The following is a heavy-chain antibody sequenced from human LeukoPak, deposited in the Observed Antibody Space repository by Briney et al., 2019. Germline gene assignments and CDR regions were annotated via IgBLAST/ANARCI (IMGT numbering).Heavy chain of an antibody. D-gene: IGHD3-10*01. CDR3: ARDVVTMVRGVNAGGFDP. CDR1: GFTFSSYA. CDR2: ISYDGSNK. Sequence: GGSLRLSCAASGFTFSSYAMHWVRQAPGKGLEWLAVISYDGSNKYYADSVKGRFTLSRDNSKTTLYLQMNSLRAEDTAVYYCARDVVTMVRGVNAGGFDPWGQGTLVTVSS. V-gene: IGHV3-30*04. J-gene: IGHJ5*02.